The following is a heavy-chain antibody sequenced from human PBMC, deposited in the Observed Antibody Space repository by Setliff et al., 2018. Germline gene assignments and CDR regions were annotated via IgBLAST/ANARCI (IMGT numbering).Heavy chain of an antibody. Sequence: GESLTISCVGSGFTISGYAMTWVRQVPGKGLEWISSIKDSDYSTYYADSVKGRFTISRDNSKNTLYLQMNGLRAEDSALYYCAKDPNGDFFGAFDTWGQGALVTAPQ. D-gene: IGHD4-17*01. CDR3: AKDPNGDFFGAFDT. J-gene: IGHJ5*02. CDR1: GFTISGYA. V-gene: IGHV3-23*05. CDR2: IKDSDYST.